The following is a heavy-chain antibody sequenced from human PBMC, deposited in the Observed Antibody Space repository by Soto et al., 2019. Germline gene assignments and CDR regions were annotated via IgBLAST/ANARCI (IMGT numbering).Heavy chain of an antibody. CDR1: GGSISSYY. CDR3: ARLNSGSVFITMVRGGTNWFDP. D-gene: IGHD3-10*01. Sequence: PSETLSLTCTVSGGSISSYYWSWIRQPPGKGLEWIGYIYYSGSTNYNPSLKSRVTISVDTSKNQFSLKLSSVTAADTAVYYCARLNSGSVFITMVRGGTNWFDPWGQGTLVTVSS. CDR2: IYYSGST. J-gene: IGHJ5*02. V-gene: IGHV4-59*08.